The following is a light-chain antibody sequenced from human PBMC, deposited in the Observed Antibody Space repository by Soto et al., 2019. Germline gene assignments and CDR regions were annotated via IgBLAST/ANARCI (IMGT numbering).Light chain of an antibody. V-gene: IGLV2-14*01. J-gene: IGLJ1*01. CDR1: SSDVGGYNY. CDR2: DVS. Sequence: QSALTQPASVSGSPGQSITISCTGTSSDVGGYNYVSWYQQHPGKAPKLMIYDVSNRPSGVSNRFSGSKSGNTASLTISGLQAEDEADEDCSSYTRSSTLVFGTGTKLTVL. CDR3: SSYTRSSTLV.